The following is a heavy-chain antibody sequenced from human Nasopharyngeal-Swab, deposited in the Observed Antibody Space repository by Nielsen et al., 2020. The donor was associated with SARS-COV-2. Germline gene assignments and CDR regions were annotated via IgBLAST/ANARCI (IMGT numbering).Heavy chain of an antibody. Sequence: GESLKISREASGFTFSSYPMQWVRRAPGKGLEWVSVISYGGGDEHYADSVKGRFTISRDNSKNTLYLQMNSLTVDDTAVYYCARSYNPGGFGWLLSNDWGQGTLVTVSS. CDR3: ARSYNPGGFGWLLSND. CDR2: ISYGGGDE. V-gene: IGHV3-30*04. CDR1: GFTFSSYP. D-gene: IGHD3-9*01. J-gene: IGHJ4*02.